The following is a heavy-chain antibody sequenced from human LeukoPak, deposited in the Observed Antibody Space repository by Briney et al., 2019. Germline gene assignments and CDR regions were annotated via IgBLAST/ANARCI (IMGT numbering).Heavy chain of an antibody. Sequence: PSQTLSLTCTVSGGSISSGDYYWSWIRQPPGKGLEWIGYIYYSGSTYYNPSLKSRVTISVDTSKNQFSLKLSSVTAADTAVYYCARRSPRSSSWSRWYFDLWGRGTLVTVSS. D-gene: IGHD6-13*01. V-gene: IGHV4-30-4*08. CDR3: ARRSPRSSSWSRWYFDL. CDR1: GGSISSGDYY. CDR2: IYYSGST. J-gene: IGHJ2*01.